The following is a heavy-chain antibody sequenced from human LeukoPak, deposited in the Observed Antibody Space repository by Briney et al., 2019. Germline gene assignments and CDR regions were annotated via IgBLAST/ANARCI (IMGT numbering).Heavy chain of an antibody. D-gene: IGHD6-19*01. J-gene: IGHJ4*02. Sequence: SGRSLRLSCAASGFTFSMNGMHWVRQAPGKGPEGVAVLSYDGKNVGYADSVKGRFTISRDNSKNTLYLQMNSLRPGDTAVYYCARDGVSSGWPLDFWGQGTLVTVSS. CDR1: GFTFSMNG. CDR3: ARDGVSSGWPLDF. CDR2: LSYDGKNV. V-gene: IGHV3-30*03.